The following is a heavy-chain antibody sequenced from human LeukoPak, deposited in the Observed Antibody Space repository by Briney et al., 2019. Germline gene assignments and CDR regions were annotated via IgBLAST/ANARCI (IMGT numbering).Heavy chain of an antibody. J-gene: IGHJ4*02. D-gene: IGHD3-10*01. CDR3: ARGDLWLGH. Sequence: GGSLRLSCAASGFTFSSYTMNWVRQAPGKGLEWVSYISSSSGTIYYADSVKGRFTISRENAKNSLYLQMNSLRVEDTAVYYCARGDLWLGHWGQGSLVTVSS. V-gene: IGHV3-48*01. CDR2: ISSSSGTI. CDR1: GFTFSSYT.